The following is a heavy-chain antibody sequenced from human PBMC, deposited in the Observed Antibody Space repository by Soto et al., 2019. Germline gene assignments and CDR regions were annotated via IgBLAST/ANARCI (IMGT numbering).Heavy chain of an antibody. J-gene: IGHJ3*02. Sequence: PSETLSLTCTVSGGSISSSSYYWGWIRQPPGKGLEWIGSIYYSGSTYYNPSLKSRVTISVDTSKNQFSLKLSSVTAADTAVYYCARHVWLGITGIKDAFDIWGQGTMVTVSS. CDR3: ARHVWLGITGIKDAFDI. V-gene: IGHV4-39*01. CDR1: GGSISSSSYY. CDR2: IYYSGST. D-gene: IGHD1-20*01.